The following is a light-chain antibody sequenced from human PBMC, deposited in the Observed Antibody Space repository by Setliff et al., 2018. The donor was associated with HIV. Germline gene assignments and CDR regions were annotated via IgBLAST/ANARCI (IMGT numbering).Light chain of an antibody. Sequence: QSALAQPPSVSGSPGQSVTISGTGTSSDVGLYNRVSWYQQAPGRAPKLILYEVGNRPSGVPDRFSGSKSGNTASLTISGLQAEDEAVYYCSSYTFSITFVFGSGTKVTVL. J-gene: IGLJ1*01. CDR2: EVG. CDR3: SSYTFSITFV. V-gene: IGLV2-18*02. CDR1: SSDVGLYNR.